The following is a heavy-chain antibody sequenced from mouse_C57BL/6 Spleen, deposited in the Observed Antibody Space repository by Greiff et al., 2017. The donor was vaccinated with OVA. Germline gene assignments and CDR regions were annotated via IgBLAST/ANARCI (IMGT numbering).Heavy chain of an antibody. CDR3: APLTGTFDY. V-gene: IGHV1-64*01. D-gene: IGHD4-1*01. Sequence: QVQLKQSGAELVKPGASVKLSCKASGYTFTSYWMHWVKQRPGQGLEWIGMIHPNSGSTNYNEKFKSKATLTVDKSSSTAYMQLSSLTSEDSAVYYCAPLTGTFDYWGQGTTLTVSS. CDR2: IHPNSGST. CDR1: GYTFTSYW. J-gene: IGHJ2*01.